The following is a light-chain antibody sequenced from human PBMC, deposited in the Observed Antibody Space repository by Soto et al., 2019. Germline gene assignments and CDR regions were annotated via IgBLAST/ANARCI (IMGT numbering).Light chain of an antibody. J-gene: IGKJ5*01. CDR1: QSLLHSNGYNY. V-gene: IGKV2-28*01. Sequence: DIVMTQSPLSLPVTPGEPASISCRSSQSLLHSNGYNYLDWYLQQPGQSPQLLIYLGSNRASGVPDRFSGSGSGTDFTLKISRGEAEDGGVYYCMQALQTRITFGQGTRLEIK. CDR2: LGS. CDR3: MQALQTRIT.